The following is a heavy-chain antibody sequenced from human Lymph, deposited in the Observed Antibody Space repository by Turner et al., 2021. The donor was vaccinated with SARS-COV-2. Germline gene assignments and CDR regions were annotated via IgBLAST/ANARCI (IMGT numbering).Heavy chain of an antibody. CDR2: IYTSGST. V-gene: IGHV4-4*07. Sequence: QVQLQESGPGLVKPSETLSLTCPVSGGSISSYYWSWIRQPAGKGLEWIGRIYTSGSTNYNSSLKSRVTMSVDTSKNQFSLKLSSVTAADTAGYYFARDGYYDSSGYYLRGEGVFDLWGRGTLVTVSS. CDR1: GGSISSYY. CDR3: ARDGYYDSSGYYLRGEGVFDL. J-gene: IGHJ2*01. D-gene: IGHD3-22*01.